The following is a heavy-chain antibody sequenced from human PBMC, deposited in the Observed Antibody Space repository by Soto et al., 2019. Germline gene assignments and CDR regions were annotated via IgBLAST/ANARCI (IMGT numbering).Heavy chain of an antibody. CDR2: ISTSTSYI. J-gene: IGHJ3*02. V-gene: IGHV3-21*01. D-gene: IGHD2-15*01. Sequence: SLRLSCAASGFTFSSYGMSWFRQAPGKGLEWVSSISTSTSYIYYADSVKGRFTISRDNAKNSVYLQMNSLRAEDTAVYYCARLYCRGGSCYSGDAFDIWGQGTMVAV. CDR3: ARLYCRGGSCYSGDAFDI. CDR1: GFTFSSYG.